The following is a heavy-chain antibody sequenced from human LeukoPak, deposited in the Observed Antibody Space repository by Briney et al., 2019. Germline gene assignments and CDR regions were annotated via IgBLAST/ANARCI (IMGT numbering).Heavy chain of an antibody. CDR2: INSDGIST. CDR1: GFTFSSYG. D-gene: IGHD6-13*01. Sequence: GGTLRLSCAASGFTFSSYGMSWVRQAPGKGLEWVSRINSDGISTNYADSVKGRFTISRDNAKNSLYLQMNSLRAEDTAVYYCARDESSSWYKRGLNWFDPWGQGTLVTVSS. V-gene: IGHV3-74*01. J-gene: IGHJ5*02. CDR3: ARDESSSWYKRGLNWFDP.